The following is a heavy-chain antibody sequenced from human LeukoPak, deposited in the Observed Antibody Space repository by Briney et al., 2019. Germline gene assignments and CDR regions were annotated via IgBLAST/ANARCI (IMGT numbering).Heavy chain of an antibody. J-gene: IGHJ4*02. D-gene: IGHD1-1*01. V-gene: IGHV4-39*01. CDR1: GGSISSSSYY. CDR2: IYYSGST. Sequence: SETLSLTCTVSGGSISSSSYYWGWIRQPPGKGLGWIGSIYYSGSTYYNPSLKSRVTISVDTSENQLSLKLSSVTAADTAVYYCARHVRGTTRNYYFDYWGQGTLVTVSS. CDR3: ARHVRGTTRNYYFDY.